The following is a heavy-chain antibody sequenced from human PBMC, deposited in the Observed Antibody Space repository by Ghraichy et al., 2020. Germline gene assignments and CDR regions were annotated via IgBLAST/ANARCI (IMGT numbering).Heavy chain of an antibody. CDR1: GFTFSNAW. CDR2: IKSKTDGGTT. V-gene: IGHV3-15*01. D-gene: IGHD1-26*01. J-gene: IGHJ4*02. CDR3: TTDSRGDIFVARWELLAFDY. Sequence: GGSLRLSCAASGFTFSNAWMSWVRQAPGKGLEWVGRIKSKTDGGTTDYAAPVKGRFTISRDDSKNTLYLQMNSLKTEDTAVYYCTTDSRGDIFVARWELLAFDYWGQGTLVTVSS.